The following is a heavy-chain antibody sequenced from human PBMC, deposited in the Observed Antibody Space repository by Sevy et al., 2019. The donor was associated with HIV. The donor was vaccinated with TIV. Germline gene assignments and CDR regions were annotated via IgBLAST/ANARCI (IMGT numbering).Heavy chain of an antibody. CDR3: ARNTYNSAWNLFYFDY. Sequence: GGSLRLSCAASGVTFSAYWMSWVRQVPGKGLEWVANIKQDGSEKYYVDSVKGRFTISRDNAKNSLYLQMNSLRVEDTAVYYCARNTYNSAWNLFYFDYWGQRTLVTVSS. D-gene: IGHD3-22*01. CDR1: GVTFSAYW. CDR2: IKQDGSEK. V-gene: IGHV3-7*01. J-gene: IGHJ4*02.